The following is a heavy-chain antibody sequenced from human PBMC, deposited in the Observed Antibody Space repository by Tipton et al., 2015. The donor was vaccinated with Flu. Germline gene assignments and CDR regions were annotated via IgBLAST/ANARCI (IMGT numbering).Heavy chain of an antibody. J-gene: IGHJ3*02. CDR3: ARERPPKGWLPFDAFDI. CDR2: ISSGGST. V-gene: IGHV3-53*01. Sequence: SLRLSCAASGFTVSSNYMSWVRQAPGKGLEWVSVISSGGSTYYADSVKGRFTISRDNSKNTLYLQMNSLRAEYTAVYYCARERPPKGWLPFDAFDIWGQGTMVTVSS. D-gene: IGHD5-24*01. CDR1: GFTVSSNY.